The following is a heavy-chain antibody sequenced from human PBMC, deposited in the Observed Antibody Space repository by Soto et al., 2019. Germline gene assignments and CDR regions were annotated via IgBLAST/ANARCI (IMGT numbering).Heavy chain of an antibody. J-gene: IGHJ3*02. CDR2: INPATGAA. CDR3: ARGGGVGVAGSAAFDM. Sequence: QLHLVQSGAVVKKPGASVTVSCSASGYPVTAYYMHWVRQAPGRGLEWMGGINPATGAAKNTQTFQGRVTMPRDTSTSTVFMELSGLTSEDTAVFYWARGGGVGVAGSAAFDMWGQGTVVTVSS. CDR1: GYPVTAYY. V-gene: IGHV1-2*02. D-gene: IGHD3-3*01.